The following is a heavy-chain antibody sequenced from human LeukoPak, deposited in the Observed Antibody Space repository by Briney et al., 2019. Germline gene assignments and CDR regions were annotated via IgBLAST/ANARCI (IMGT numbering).Heavy chain of an antibody. CDR2: IKPDGSDK. D-gene: IGHD2-2*01. J-gene: IGHJ4*02. Sequence: GGSLRLSCVASGFTFSGSWMSWIRQAPGKGLEWVANIKPDGSDKYYVDSVKGRFTISRDNAKNSLYLQMNSLRAEDTAVYYCARATSWSHWGQGTLVTVSS. CDR1: GFTFSGSW. V-gene: IGHV3-7*01. CDR3: ARATSWSH.